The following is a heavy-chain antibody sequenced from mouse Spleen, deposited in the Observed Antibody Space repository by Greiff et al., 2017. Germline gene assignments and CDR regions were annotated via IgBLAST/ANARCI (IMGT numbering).Heavy chain of an antibody. V-gene: IGHV5-16*01. CDR1: GFTFSDYY. J-gene: IGHJ2*01. D-gene: IGHD1-1*01. CDR3: ARAKYGSSLDY. Sequence: EVKLMESEGGLVQPGSSMKLSCTASGFTFSDYYMAWVRQVPEKGLEWVANINYDGSSTYYLDSLKSRFIISRDNAKNILYLQMSSLKSEDTATYYCARAKYGSSLDYWGQGTTLTISS. CDR2: INYDGSST.